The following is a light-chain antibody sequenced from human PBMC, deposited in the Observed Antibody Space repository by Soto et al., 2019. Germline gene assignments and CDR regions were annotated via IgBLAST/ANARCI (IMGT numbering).Light chain of an antibody. V-gene: IGKV1-27*01. CDR3: QKYSSVIT. J-gene: IGKJ5*01. CDR2: GAS. Sequence: DIQMTQSPSSLPASVGDRVTITCRASQGISSFVAWYQQKPGKVPRLLISGASTLQSGVPSRCSGSGSGTDFTLTITSLQPEDVATYYCQKYSSVITFGQGTRLEIK. CDR1: QGISSF.